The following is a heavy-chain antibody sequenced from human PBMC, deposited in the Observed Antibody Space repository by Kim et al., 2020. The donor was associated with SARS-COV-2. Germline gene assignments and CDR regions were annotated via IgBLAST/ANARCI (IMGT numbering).Heavy chain of an antibody. J-gene: IGHJ4*02. Sequence: SETLSLTCSVSGGSISSSSYYWGWLRQPPGKGLEWIGSIYYTGRTYYNPSLKSRVTISVATSKNQFSLRLSSVTAADTAVYYCARSFYCSGGSCYPGLWGQGTLVTVSS. D-gene: IGHD2-15*01. CDR1: GGSISSSSYY. CDR2: IYYTGRT. V-gene: IGHV4-39*01. CDR3: ARSFYCSGGSCYPGL.